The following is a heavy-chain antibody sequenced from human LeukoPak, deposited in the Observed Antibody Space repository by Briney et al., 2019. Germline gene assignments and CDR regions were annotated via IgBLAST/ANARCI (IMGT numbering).Heavy chain of an antibody. D-gene: IGHD2-2*01. Sequence: GGSLRLSCAASGFTFSSYAMSWVRQAPGKGLEWVSAISGCGGSTYYADSVKGRFTISRDNSKNTLYLQMNSLRAEDTAVYYCAKDGDIVVVPAAIGWGDYWGQGTLVTVSS. CDR2: ISGCGGST. V-gene: IGHV3-23*01. CDR3: AKDGDIVVVPAAIGWGDY. CDR1: GFTFSSYA. J-gene: IGHJ4*02.